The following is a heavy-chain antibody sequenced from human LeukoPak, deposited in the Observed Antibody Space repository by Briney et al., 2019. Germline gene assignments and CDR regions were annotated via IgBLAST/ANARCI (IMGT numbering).Heavy chain of an antibody. J-gene: IGHJ4*02. CDR1: GFTVSSYA. CDR2: ISYDGSNK. Sequence: GGSLTLSWAASGFTVSSYAIHWVRQAPGKGLEWVAVISYDGSNKYYADSVKGRFTISRDNSKNTLYLQMNSLRAEDTAVYYCAREPSYYFDYWGQGTLVTVSS. V-gene: IGHV3-30-3*01. CDR3: AREPSYYFDY.